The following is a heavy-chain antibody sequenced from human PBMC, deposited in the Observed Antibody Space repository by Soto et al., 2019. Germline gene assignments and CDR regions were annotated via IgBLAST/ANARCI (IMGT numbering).Heavy chain of an antibody. J-gene: IGHJ6*02. Sequence: PGGSLRRSCVASGFTFSNYEMNWVRQAPGRGLECVSYISSRGSIIYYADSVKGRFTISRDNAKNSLYLQMNSLRAEDTAVYYCARAIGGSYLYGLDVWGQGTTVTVSS. CDR2: ISSRGSII. V-gene: IGHV3-48*03. CDR1: GFTFSNYE. D-gene: IGHD1-26*01. CDR3: ARAIGGSYLYGLDV.